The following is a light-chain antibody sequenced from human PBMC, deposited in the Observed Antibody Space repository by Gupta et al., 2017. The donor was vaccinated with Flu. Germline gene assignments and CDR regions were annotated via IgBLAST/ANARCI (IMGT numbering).Light chain of an antibody. CDR1: QSVRSSY. V-gene: IGKV3-20*01. CDR2: GAS. J-gene: IGKJ4*01. Sequence: GTLSLSPGERATLSCRASQSVRSSYLAWYQQKPGQAPRLLIYGASSRATGIPDRFSGSGSGTDFTLTISRLEPEDFAVYYCQQYCSSRLTFGGGTKVEIK. CDR3: QQYCSSRLT.